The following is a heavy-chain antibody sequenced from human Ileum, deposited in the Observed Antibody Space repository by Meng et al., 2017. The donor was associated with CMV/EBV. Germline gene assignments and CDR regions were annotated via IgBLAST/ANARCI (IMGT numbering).Heavy chain of an antibody. D-gene: IGHD3-10*01. CDR3: AKDYYGSGSYSDF. CDR1: GFSFNNYA. CDR2: IYSGGSTT. J-gene: IGHJ4*02. Sequence: CAASGFSFNNYALRWVRQAPGKGLEWVSVIYSGGSTTYYAGSVKGRFAISRDDSKNTLYLQMGSLRAEDTAVYYCAKDYYGSGSYSDFWGQGTLVTVSS. V-gene: IGHV3-23*03.